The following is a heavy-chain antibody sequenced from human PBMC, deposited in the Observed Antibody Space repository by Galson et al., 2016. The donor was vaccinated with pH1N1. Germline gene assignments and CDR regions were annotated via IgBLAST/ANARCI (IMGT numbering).Heavy chain of an antibody. CDR3: ARNLYGDYSHYFDY. Sequence: PALVKPTQTLTLTCTFSGFSLSTSGMCVSWIRQPPGKALEWLALIAWDDNKYYSTSLKTRLTISKDTSINQVVLTMTNMDPVDTPTYYCARNLYGDYSHYFDYWGQGTLVTVSS. J-gene: IGHJ4*02. D-gene: IGHD4-17*01. V-gene: IGHV2-70*01. CDR1: GFSLSTSGMC. CDR2: IAWDDNK.